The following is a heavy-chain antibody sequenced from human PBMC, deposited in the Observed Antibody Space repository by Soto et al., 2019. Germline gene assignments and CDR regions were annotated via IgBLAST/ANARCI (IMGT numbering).Heavy chain of an antibody. Sequence: EVQLVESGGGLVQPGGSLRLSCAASGFTFSTFWMSWVRQAPGKGLEWVANIKKDGSEKYYVDSVKGRFTISRDNAENSLYLQMNSLRGEDTAVYYCARGERDFFYTGVRYYYFYYMDVWGKGTTVAVSS. CDR2: IKKDGSEK. CDR1: GFTFSTFW. V-gene: IGHV3-7*01. D-gene: IGHD3-3*01. CDR3: ARGERDFFYTGVRYYYFYYMDV. J-gene: IGHJ6*03.